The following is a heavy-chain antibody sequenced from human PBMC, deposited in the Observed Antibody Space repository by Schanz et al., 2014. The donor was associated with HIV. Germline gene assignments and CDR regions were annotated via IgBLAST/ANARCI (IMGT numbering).Heavy chain of an antibody. Sequence: QVQLVESGGGVVQPGRSLRLSCAASGFTFSTYAMHWVRQAPGKGLEWVAVIWSDGNNKYYGDSVKGRFTISRDNSKNTLYLQMNSLGVEDTAVYFCARDGARTSHWGFWGQGTLVTVSS. V-gene: IGHV3-33*01. D-gene: IGHD2-2*01. J-gene: IGHJ4*02. CDR1: GFTFSTYA. CDR3: ARDGARTSHWGF. CDR2: IWSDGNNK.